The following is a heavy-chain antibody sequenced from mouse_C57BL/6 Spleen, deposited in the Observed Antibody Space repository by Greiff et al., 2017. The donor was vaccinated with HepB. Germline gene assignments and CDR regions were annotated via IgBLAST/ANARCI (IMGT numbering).Heavy chain of an antibody. V-gene: IGHV1-80*01. J-gene: IGHJ3*01. CDR3: ARWPRFAY. CDR2: IYPGDGDT. Sequence: VKLQESGAELVKPGASVKISCKASGYAFSSYWMNWVKQRPGKGLEWIGQIYPGDGDTNYNGKFKGKATLTADKSSSTAYMQLSSLTSEDSAVYFCARWPRFAYWGQGTLVTVSA. CDR1: GYAFSSYW.